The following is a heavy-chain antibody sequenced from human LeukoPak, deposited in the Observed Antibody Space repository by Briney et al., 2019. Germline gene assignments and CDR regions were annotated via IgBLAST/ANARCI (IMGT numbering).Heavy chain of an antibody. D-gene: IGHD2-2*01. J-gene: IGHJ5*02. V-gene: IGHV4-38-2*01. CDR3: ARARYCSSTSCYAPYNWFDP. CDR1: GYSISSGYY. CDR2: IYHSGST. Sequence: SETLSLTCAVSGYSISSGYYWGWIGQPPGKGLEWIGSIYHSGSTYYNPSLKSRVTISVDTSKNQFSLKLSSVTAADTAVYYCARARYCSSTSCYAPYNWFDPWGQGTLVTVSS.